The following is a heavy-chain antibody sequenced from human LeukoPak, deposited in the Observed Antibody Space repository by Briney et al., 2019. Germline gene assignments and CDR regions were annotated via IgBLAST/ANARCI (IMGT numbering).Heavy chain of an antibody. CDR3: ARPPYSSSWYGYFGL. Sequence: GGSLRLSCAASGFTFSSYSMNWVRQAPGKGLEWVSSISSSSSYIYYADSVKGRVTISRDNAKNSVYLQMNSLRAEDTAVYYCARPPYSSSWYGYFGLWGRGTLVTVSS. D-gene: IGHD6-13*01. V-gene: IGHV3-21*04. J-gene: IGHJ2*01. CDR1: GFTFSSYS. CDR2: ISSSSSYI.